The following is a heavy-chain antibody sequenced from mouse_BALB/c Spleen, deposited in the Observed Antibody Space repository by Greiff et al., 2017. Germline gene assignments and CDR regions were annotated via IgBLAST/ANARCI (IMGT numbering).Heavy chain of an antibody. J-gene: IGHJ2*01. CDR3: AREDPPDYYGSSPFDD. Sequence: QVQLQQPGAELVKPGTSVKLSCKASGYNFTSYWINWVKLRPGQGLEWIGDIYPGSGSTNYNEKFKSKATLTVDTSSSTAYMQLSSLASEDSALYYCAREDPPDYYGSSPFDDWGEGTTGTVSA. CDR2: IYPGSGST. CDR1: GYNFTSYW. V-gene: IGHV1-55*01. D-gene: IGHD1-1*01.